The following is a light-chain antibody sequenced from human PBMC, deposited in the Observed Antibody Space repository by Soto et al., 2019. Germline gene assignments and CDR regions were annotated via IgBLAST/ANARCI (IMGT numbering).Light chain of an antibody. CDR1: QSISSY. CDR2: AAS. CDR3: QQTNIFPYT. V-gene: IGKV1-39*01. Sequence: IQMTQYPSSPSASLGDRVTITCRASQSISSYLNWYQQKPGKAPTFLIYAASTLQGAVPSRFSGRVSGTDGSITISSLQTEDVSTYYCQQTNIFPYTFGQGTKVDIK. J-gene: IGKJ2*01.